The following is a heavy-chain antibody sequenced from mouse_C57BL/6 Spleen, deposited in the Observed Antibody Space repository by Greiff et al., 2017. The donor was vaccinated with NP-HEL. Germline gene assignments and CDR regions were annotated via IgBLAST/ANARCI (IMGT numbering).Heavy chain of an antibody. CDR2: ISSGGDYI. J-gene: IGHJ2*01. CDR3: TRGLYYFDY. V-gene: IGHV5-9-1*02. CDR1: GFTFSSYA. Sequence: EVTLVESGEGLVKPGGSLKLSCAASGFTFSSYAMSWVRQTPEKRLEWVAYISSGGDYIYYADTVKGRFTISRNNARNTLYLQMSSLKSEDTAMYYCTRGLYYFDYWGQCTTLTVSS.